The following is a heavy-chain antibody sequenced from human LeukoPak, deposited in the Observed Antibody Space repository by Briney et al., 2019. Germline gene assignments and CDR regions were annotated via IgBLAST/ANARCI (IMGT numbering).Heavy chain of an antibody. J-gene: IGHJ4*02. D-gene: IGHD3-10*01. CDR1: GFTFSSYW. CDR3: VRYITMVRGVKYYFDY. V-gene: IGHV3-7*03. CDR2: IKQEGSEK. Sequence: TGGSLRLSCAASGFTFSSYWMSWVRQAPGKGLEWVANIKQEGSEKYYVDSVKGRFTISRDNAKNSLYLQMNSLRAEDTAVYYCVRYITMVRGVKYYFDYWGQGTLVTVSS.